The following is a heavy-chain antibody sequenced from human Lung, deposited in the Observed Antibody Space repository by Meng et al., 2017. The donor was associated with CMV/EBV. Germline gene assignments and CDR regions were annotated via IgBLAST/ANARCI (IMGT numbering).Heavy chain of an antibody. CDR2: IKSKTDGGTT. CDR3: TNQWELDFDY. Sequence: GGSLRLXXAASGFIFNNAWMSWVRQAPGKGLEWVGRIKSKTDGGTTDYAAPVKGRFTISRDDSKNTLYLQMNSMKTEDTAVYYCTNQWELDFDYWGQGTLVTVSS. D-gene: IGHD1-26*01. V-gene: IGHV3-15*01. J-gene: IGHJ4*02. CDR1: GFIFNNAW.